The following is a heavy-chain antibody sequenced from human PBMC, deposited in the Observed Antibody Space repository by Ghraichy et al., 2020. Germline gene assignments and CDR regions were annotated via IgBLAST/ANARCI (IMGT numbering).Heavy chain of an antibody. V-gene: IGHV1-46*03. D-gene: IGHD1-1*01. CDR2: IKFNENYR. Sequence: ASVKVSCKTSGYTFIDYHMHWVRQAPGQGLEWMAIIKFNENYRNHVQKFQGRITLTSDTSTGTVYMELSSLRPDDTAVYYCVRDNRNWSFDYWGQGTLVTVPS. CDR1: GYTFIDYH. CDR3: VRDNRNWSFDY. J-gene: IGHJ4*02.